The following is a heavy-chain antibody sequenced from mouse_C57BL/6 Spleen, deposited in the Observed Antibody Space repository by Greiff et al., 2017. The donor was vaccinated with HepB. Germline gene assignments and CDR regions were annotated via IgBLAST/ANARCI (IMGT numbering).Heavy chain of an antibody. J-gene: IGHJ2*01. CDR3: ARSANYFDY. CDR1: GYTFTDYY. V-gene: IGHV1-76*01. Sequence: VKLMESGAELVRPGASVKLSCKASGYTFTDYYINWVKQRPGQGLEWIARIYPGSGNTYYNEKFKGKATLTAEKSSSTAYMQLSSLTSEDSAVYFCARSANYFDYWGQGTTLTVSS. CDR2: IYPGSGNT.